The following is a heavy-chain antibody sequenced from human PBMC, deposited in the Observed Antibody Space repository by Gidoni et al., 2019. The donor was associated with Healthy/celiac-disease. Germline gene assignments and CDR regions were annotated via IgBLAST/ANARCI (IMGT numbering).Heavy chain of an antibody. D-gene: IGHD4-4*01. Sequence: EVQLVESGGGLIQPGGSLRLPCAAAGFTVSRNYMSGVRQAPGKGLEWVSVSYSGVSTYYAASVKGRFTIPRDNSKNTLYLQMNSLRAEDTAVYYCAREGTVVTRGSAFDIWGQGTMVTVSS. CDR2: SYSGVST. CDR1: GFTVSRNY. CDR3: AREGTVVTRGSAFDI. V-gene: IGHV3-53*01. J-gene: IGHJ3*02.